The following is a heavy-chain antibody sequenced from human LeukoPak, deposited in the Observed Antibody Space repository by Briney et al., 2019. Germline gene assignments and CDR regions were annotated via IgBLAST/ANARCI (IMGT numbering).Heavy chain of an antibody. Sequence: GVSLRLSCAASGFTFDDYAMHWVRQAPGQGLEWVSGISWNSGSIGYADSVKGRFTISRDNAKNSLYLQMNSLRAEDTALYYCAKDISRAGAAAGIDYWGQGNLVTVSS. CDR1: GFTFDDYA. CDR3: AKDISRAGAAAGIDY. V-gene: IGHV3-9*01. D-gene: IGHD6-13*01. J-gene: IGHJ4*02. CDR2: ISWNSGSI.